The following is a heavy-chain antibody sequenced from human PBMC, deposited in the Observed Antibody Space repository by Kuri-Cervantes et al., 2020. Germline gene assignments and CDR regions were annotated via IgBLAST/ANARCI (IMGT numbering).Heavy chain of an antibody. J-gene: IGHJ4*02. CDR2: MNHSGNT. V-gene: IGHV4-34*01. D-gene: IGHD1-20*01. CDR1: GGSISDCH. CDR3: ARLITGTTHFDY. Sequence: SETLSLTCAVYGGSISDCHWSWIRQPPGKGLVWVGEMNHSGNTNYDSSLKSRIIISTDTSKNLFSLTLSSVTAADTAAYCCARLITGTTHFDYWGQGTLVTVSS.